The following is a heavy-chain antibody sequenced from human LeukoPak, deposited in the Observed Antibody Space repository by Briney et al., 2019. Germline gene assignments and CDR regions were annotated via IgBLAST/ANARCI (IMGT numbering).Heavy chain of an antibody. Sequence: GGSLRLSCAASGFTFSTYAMSWVRQAPGKGLEWVSGISDSTGGTYYADSVKGRFTISRDNSKNTLYLQMDSLRAEDTAVYYCARTYCRGGSCHFDYWGQGTLVTVSS. CDR3: ARTYCRGGSCHFDY. CDR2: ISDSTGGT. CDR1: GFTFSTYA. V-gene: IGHV3-23*01. D-gene: IGHD2-15*01. J-gene: IGHJ4*02.